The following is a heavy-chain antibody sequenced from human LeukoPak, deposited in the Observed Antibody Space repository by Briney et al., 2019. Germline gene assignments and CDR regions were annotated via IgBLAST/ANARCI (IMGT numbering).Heavy chain of an antibody. CDR2: ISGTGCST. V-gene: IGHV3-23*01. CDR3: AKPPDCSGGSCYYYGMDV. Sequence: GGSLRLSCAASGFTFSNYGMSWVRQAPGKGVEWVSAISGTGCSTYYADSVKGRFIISRDNSKNTLYLQMNSLRAKDTAVYYCAKPPDCSGGSCYYYGMDVWGQGTTVTVSS. CDR1: GFTFSNYG. J-gene: IGHJ6*02. D-gene: IGHD2-15*01.